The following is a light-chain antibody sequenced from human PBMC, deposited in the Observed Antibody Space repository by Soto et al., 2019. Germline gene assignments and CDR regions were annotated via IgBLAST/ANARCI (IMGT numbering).Light chain of an antibody. CDR3: QQYNVYPLT. J-gene: IGKJ1*01. CDR1: ESISDW. V-gene: IGKV1-5*03. Sequence: DIPMTQSPSTLSASVGDRVTITCRASESISDWLAWYQQKPGKAPNLLIQKASTLKSGVPSRFSGSGSGTEFTLTIGSLQPDDFATYSCQQYNVYPLTFGEGTQVEVK. CDR2: KAS.